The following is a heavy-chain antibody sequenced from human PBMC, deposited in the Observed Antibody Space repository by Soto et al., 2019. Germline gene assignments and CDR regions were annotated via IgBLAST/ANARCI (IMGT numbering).Heavy chain of an antibody. CDR3: ARARYSSGWYSVSLYDY. CDR1: GFTFSSYA. V-gene: IGHV3-30-3*01. J-gene: IGHJ4*02. D-gene: IGHD6-19*01. CDR2: ISYDGSNK. Sequence: GGSLRLSCAASGFTFSSYAMHWVRQAPGKGLEWVAVISYDGSNKYYADSVKGRFTISRDNSKNTLYLQMNSLRSEDTAVYYCARARYSSGWYSVSLYDYWGQGTLVTVSS.